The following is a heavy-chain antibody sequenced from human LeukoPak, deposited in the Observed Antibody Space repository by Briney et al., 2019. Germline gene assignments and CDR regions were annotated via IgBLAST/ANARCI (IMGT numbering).Heavy chain of an antibody. Sequence: SETLSLTCPVSGGSISSYYWSWIRQPPGKGLEWIGYIYYSGSTNYNPSLKSRVTISVDTSKNQFSLKLSSVTAADTAVYYCAREITIFGVVRFDPWGQGTLVTDSS. CDR2: IYYSGST. CDR1: GGSISSYY. J-gene: IGHJ5*02. D-gene: IGHD3-3*01. CDR3: AREITIFGVVRFDP. V-gene: IGHV4-59*01.